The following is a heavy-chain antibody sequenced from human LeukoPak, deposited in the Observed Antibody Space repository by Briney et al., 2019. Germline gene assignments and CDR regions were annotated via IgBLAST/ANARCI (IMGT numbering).Heavy chain of an antibody. CDR3: AKGGFGPSDY. Sequence: PGGSLRLFCAASGFTFSSYGMHWVRQAPGKGLEWVAVIWYDGSNKYYADSVKGRFTISRDNSKNTLYLQMNSLRAEDTAVYYCAKGGFGPSDYWGQGTLVTVSS. J-gene: IGHJ4*02. CDR2: IWYDGSNK. CDR1: GFTFSSYG. V-gene: IGHV3-33*06. D-gene: IGHD3-16*01.